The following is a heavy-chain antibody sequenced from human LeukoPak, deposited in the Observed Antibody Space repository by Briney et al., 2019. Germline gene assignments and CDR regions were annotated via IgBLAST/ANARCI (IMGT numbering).Heavy chain of an antibody. V-gene: IGHV1-2*02. D-gene: IGHD3-10*01. CDR1: GYTFTGYY. CDR3: ARDSSHYGSGSYYNTYYFDY. Sequence: GASVKVSCKASGYTFTGYYVHWVRQAPGQGLEWLGWINPNSGGTNYAQKFQGRVTMTRDTSISTAYMELSWLRSDDTAVYYCARDSSHYGSGSYYNTYYFDYWGQGTLVTVSS. J-gene: IGHJ4*02. CDR2: INPNSGGT.